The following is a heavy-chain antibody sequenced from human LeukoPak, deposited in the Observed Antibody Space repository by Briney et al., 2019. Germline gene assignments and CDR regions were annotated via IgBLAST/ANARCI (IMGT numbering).Heavy chain of an antibody. J-gene: IGHJ5*02. CDR3: ARGRLVVVPAAIAFDP. Sequence: GGSLRLSCAASGFTFSSYWMSWVRQAPGKGLEWVANIKQDGSEKYYVDSVKGRFTISRDNAKNSLYLQTNSLRAEDTAVYYCARGRLVVVPAAIAFDPWGQGTLVTVSS. D-gene: IGHD2-2*01. CDR2: IKQDGSEK. CDR1: GFTFSSYW. V-gene: IGHV3-7*01.